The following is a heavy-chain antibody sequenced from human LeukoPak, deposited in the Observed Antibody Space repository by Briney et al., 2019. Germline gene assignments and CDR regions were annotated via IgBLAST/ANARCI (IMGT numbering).Heavy chain of an antibody. D-gene: IGHD2-2*01. CDR3: ARVRRYCSSTSCYWPAFDI. J-gene: IGHJ3*02. V-gene: IGHV4-34*01. Sequence: SSETLSLTCAVYGGSFSGYYWSWIRQPPGKGLEWIGEINHSGSTNYNPSLKSRVTISVDTSKNQFSPKLSSVTAADTAVYYCARVRRYCSSTSCYWPAFDIWGQGTMVTVSS. CDR2: INHSGST. CDR1: GGSFSGYY.